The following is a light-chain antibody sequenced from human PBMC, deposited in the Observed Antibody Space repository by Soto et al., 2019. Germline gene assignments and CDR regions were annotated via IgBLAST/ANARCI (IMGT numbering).Light chain of an antibody. CDR1: QSIGNY. Sequence: DIQMTQSPSSLSVSIVDRVTITCRAGQSIGNYLNWYQQKPGKAPNLLIYATSSLQSGVPSRFSGSGSGTEFTLTISSLQREDFAIYYCQQSYSSTWTFGQGTKVEIK. V-gene: IGKV1-39*01. CDR2: ATS. J-gene: IGKJ1*01. CDR3: QQSYSSTWT.